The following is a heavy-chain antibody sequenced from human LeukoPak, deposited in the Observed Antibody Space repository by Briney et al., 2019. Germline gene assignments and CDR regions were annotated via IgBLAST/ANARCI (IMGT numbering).Heavy chain of an antibody. CDR2: IYYLGNT. D-gene: IGHD6-19*01. V-gene: IGHV4-59*01. Sequence: SATLSLTCTVSGGSISSYYWSWIRQPPGKELEWLGYIYYLGNTNYNPSLQSRVSISLDTAKNQFSLNLNSVTAADTAVYFCARFKSSGWYYFDSWGQGTLVTVSS. CDR3: ARFKSSGWYYFDS. J-gene: IGHJ4*02. CDR1: GGSISSYY.